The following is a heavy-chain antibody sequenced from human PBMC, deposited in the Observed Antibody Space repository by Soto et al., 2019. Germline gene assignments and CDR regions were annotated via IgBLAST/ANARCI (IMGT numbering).Heavy chain of an antibody. J-gene: IGHJ5*02. CDR3: ARDRVGNNCFDP. CDR1: GFTFSSHS. V-gene: IGHV3-30-3*01. CDR2: ISSDGSNK. Sequence: GGSLRLSCAASGFTFSSHSMHWVRQAPGKGLEWVAVISSDGSNKYYAESVQGRLTISRDNSRNTLYMEMKSLRAEDTAVYYCARDRVGNNCFDPWGQGNLVTVSS.